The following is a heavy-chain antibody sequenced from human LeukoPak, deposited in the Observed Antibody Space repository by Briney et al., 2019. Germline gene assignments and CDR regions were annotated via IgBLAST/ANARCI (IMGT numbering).Heavy chain of an antibody. CDR3: ARDMRTPGIADWFDP. CDR2: INPKTGGT. V-gene: IGHV1-2*02. CDR1: GYTFSDNY. D-gene: IGHD2-15*01. Sequence: ASVKVSRKASGYTFSDNYIHWVRQAPGQGLEWMGWINPKTGGTHYVQNFQGRVTVTRDTSITTVYMELNSLKSDDSAMYYCARDMRTPGIADWFDPWGQGTLVTVSS. J-gene: IGHJ5*02.